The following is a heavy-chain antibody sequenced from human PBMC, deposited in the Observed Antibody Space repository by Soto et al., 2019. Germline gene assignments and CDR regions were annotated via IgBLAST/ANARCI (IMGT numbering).Heavy chain of an antibody. CDR1: GFTFSSYS. D-gene: IGHD6-13*01. J-gene: IGHJ6*02. CDR2: ISSSSSTI. V-gene: IGHV3-48*01. Sequence: PGGSLRLSCAASGFTFSSYSMNWVRQAPGKGLEWVSYISSSSSTIYYADSVKGRFTISRDNAKNSLYLQMNSLRAEDTAVYYCASAGGYEGSSSSWYNYYYYGMDVWGQGTTVTLSS. CDR3: ASAGGYEGSSSSWYNYYYYGMDV.